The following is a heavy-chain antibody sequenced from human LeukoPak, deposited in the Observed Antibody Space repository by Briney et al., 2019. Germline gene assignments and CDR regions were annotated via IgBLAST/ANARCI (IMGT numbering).Heavy chain of an antibody. V-gene: IGHV1-24*01. CDR1: GYTLTELS. CDR2: FDPEDGET. Sequence: ASVKVSCKVSGYTLTELSMHWVRQAPGKGLEWMGGFDPEDGETIYAQKFQGRVTMTEDTSTDTAYMELSSLRSEDTAVYYCAAALGYSHGFDYWGQGTLVTVSS. D-gene: IGHD5-18*01. J-gene: IGHJ4*02. CDR3: AAALGYSHGFDY.